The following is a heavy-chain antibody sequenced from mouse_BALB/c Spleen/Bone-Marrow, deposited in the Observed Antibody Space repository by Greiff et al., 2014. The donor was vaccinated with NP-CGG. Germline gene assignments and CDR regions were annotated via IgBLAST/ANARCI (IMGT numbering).Heavy chain of an antibody. CDR3: ARRYYGYWYFDV. CDR1: GFTFSTYA. D-gene: IGHD1-1*01. V-gene: IGHV5-6-5*01. CDR2: IYSGGST. Sequence: EVKLEESGGGLVKPGGSQKLSCAASGFTFSTYAMSWVRQTPEKRLEWVASIYSGGSTYYSDSVKGRFTISRDNARNILYLQMNSLRSEDTAMYYCARRYYGYWYFDVWGAGTTVTVSS. J-gene: IGHJ1*01.